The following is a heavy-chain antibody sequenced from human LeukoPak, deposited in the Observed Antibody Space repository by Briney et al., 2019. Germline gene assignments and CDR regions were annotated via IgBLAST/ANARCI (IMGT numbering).Heavy chain of an antibody. J-gene: IGHJ3*02. Sequence: SETLSLTCTVSGGSISSSSYYWGWIRQPPGKGLEWIGSIYYSGSTYYNPSLKSRVTISVDTSKNQFSLKLSSVTAADTAVYYCARVTHMIVVVNDAFDIWGQGTMVTVSS. CDR3: ARVTHMIVVVNDAFDI. D-gene: IGHD3-22*01. CDR2: IYYSGST. V-gene: IGHV4-39*07. CDR1: GGSISSSSYY.